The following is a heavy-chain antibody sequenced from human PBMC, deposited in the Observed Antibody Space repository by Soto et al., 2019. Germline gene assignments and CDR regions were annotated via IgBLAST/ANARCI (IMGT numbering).Heavy chain of an antibody. CDR2: IYYSGST. J-gene: IGHJ6*02. CDR3: SMSPTYYYYGMDV. Sequence: QVQLQESGPGLVKPSETLSLTCTVSGGSISSYYWSWIRQPPGKGLEWIGYIYYSGSTNYNPSLKSRVTISVDTSKNQFSLKLSSVTAADTAVYYCSMSPTYYYYGMDVWGQGTTVTVSS. CDR1: GGSISSYY. V-gene: IGHV4-59*01.